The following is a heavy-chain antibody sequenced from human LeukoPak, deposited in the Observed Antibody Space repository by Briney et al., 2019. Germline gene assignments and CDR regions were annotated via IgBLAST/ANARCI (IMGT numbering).Heavy chain of an antibody. CDR1: GFSFSSVG. D-gene: IGHD3-10*01. CDR3: AKRAGSAWSAGA. V-gene: IGHV3-30*02. Sequence: GGSLRLSCAASGFSFSSVGMHWVRQAPGKGLDWVAYIRNDASKTYYADSVKGRFSISRDNSKNTVYLQMNNLLPEDTAVYYCAKRAGSAWSAGAWGQGTLVTVPS. J-gene: IGHJ5*02. CDR2: IRNDASKT.